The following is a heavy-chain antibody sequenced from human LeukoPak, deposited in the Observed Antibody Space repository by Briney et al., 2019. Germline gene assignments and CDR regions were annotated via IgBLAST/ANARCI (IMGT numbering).Heavy chain of an antibody. CDR1: GGSISSSNFY. J-gene: IGHJ4*02. D-gene: IGHD6-13*01. V-gene: IGHV4-39*07. CDR3: ARYLRRGSWPLDY. Sequence: KPSETLSLTCTVSGGSISSSNFYWGWIRQPPGKGLEWIGSIYYSGSTYYNPSLKSRVTISVDTSKNQFSLKLSSVTAADTAVYYCARYLRRGSWPLDYWGQGTLVTVSS. CDR2: IYYSGST.